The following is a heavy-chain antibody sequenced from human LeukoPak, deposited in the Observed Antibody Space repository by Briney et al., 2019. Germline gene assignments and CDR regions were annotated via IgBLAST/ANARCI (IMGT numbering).Heavy chain of an antibody. J-gene: IGHJ4*02. Sequence: GGSLRLSCAASGFTFSNYAMSWVRQAPGKGLEWVSAIVGSGSSTYHADSVKGRFTISRDNSKNTLYLQLNRLRAEDTAVYYCAKWGDYDILTGYYDSDYWGQGTLVTVSS. D-gene: IGHD3-9*01. CDR3: AKWGDYDILTGYYDSDY. CDR2: IVGSGSST. CDR1: GFTFSNYA. V-gene: IGHV3-23*01.